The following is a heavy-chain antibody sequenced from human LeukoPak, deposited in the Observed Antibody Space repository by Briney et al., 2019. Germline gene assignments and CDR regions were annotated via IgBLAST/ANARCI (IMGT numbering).Heavy chain of an antibody. CDR3: ANLYSSSWYGGYYFDY. J-gene: IGHJ4*02. V-gene: IGHV3-7*01. D-gene: IGHD6-13*01. Sequence: PGGSLRLSCAASGFTFSSYWMSWVRQAPGKGLEWVANIKQDGSEKYYVDSVKGRFTISRDNAKNSLYLQMNSLRAEDTAAYYCANLYSSSWYGGYYFDYWGQGTLVTVSS. CDR2: IKQDGSEK. CDR1: GFTFSSYW.